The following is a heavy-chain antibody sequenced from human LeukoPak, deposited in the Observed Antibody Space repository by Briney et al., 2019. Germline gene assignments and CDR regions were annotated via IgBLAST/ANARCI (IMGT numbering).Heavy chain of an antibody. CDR3: AKGDWDCSSTSCYDNWFDP. V-gene: IGHV3-23*01. CDR2: ISGSGGST. Sequence: GGSLRLSCAASGFTFSSYAMSWVRQAPGKGLEWVSAISGSGGSTYYADSVKGRFTISRDNSKNTLYLQMHSLRAEDTAVYYCAKGDWDCSSTSCYDNWFDPWGQGTPVTVSS. J-gene: IGHJ5*02. CDR1: GFTFSSYA. D-gene: IGHD2-2*01.